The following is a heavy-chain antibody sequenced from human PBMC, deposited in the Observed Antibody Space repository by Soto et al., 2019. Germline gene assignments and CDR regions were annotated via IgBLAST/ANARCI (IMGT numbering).Heavy chain of an antibody. Sequence: EVHLVESGGGLVQTGGSLRLACANSGFTFRNYVLTWVRQAPGKGLEWLSAITGSGDITYYSDAVKGRFTIFRDTSRKTLLLQRNSLIVEDTSVYYCAKDVKMPLVASVTGELWGQGTQVTVS. D-gene: IGHD7-27*01. CDR1: GFTFRNYV. J-gene: IGHJ1*01. CDR3: AKDVKMPLVASVTGEL. CDR2: ITGSGDIT. V-gene: IGHV3-23*04.